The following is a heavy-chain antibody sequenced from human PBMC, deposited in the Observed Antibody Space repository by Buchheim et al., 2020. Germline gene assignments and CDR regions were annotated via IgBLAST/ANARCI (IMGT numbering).Heavy chain of an antibody. CDR2: MNSDGSTI. Sequence: EVQLVESGGGLVQPGGSLRLSCAASEFTLSHYWMHWVRQVPGKEPVWVSRMNSDGSTITYADSVRGRFTISRDNAKQTLYLEMTSLRVDDTAVYYCARSMGAILDYWGQG. J-gene: IGHJ4*02. V-gene: IGHV3-74*03. D-gene: IGHD6-6*01. CDR3: ARSMGAILDY. CDR1: EFTLSHYW.